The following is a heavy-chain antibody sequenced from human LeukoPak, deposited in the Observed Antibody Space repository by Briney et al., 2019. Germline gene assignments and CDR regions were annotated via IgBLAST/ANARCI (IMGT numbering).Heavy chain of an antibody. Sequence: SETLSLTCTVSGGSISGHNWTWVRQPPGEGLEWSGYIYYSGSTNYNPSLKSRVTISVDTSKNQCSLKLSSVTAADTAVYYCARHGLSLGYCSSTSCYAVGSYYYGMDVWGEGTTLTVSS. D-gene: IGHD2-2*01. CDR2: IYYSGST. J-gene: IGHJ6*04. CDR1: GGSISGHN. CDR3: ARHGLSLGYCSSTSCYAVGSYYYGMDV. V-gene: IGHV4-59*08.